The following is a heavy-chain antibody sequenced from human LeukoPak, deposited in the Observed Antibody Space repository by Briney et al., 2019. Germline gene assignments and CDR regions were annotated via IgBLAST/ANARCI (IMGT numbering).Heavy chain of an antibody. J-gene: IGHJ6*04. Sequence: PGGSLRLSCAASGFTFSDYYMSWIRQAPGKGLEWVSYISSSSSHTNYADSVKGRFTISRDNAKNSLYLQMNSLRAEDTAVYYCARETVHYGMDVWGKGTTVTVSS. CDR1: GFTFSDYY. CDR2: ISSSSSHT. CDR3: ARETVHYGMDV. D-gene: IGHD2-21*02. V-gene: IGHV3-11*06.